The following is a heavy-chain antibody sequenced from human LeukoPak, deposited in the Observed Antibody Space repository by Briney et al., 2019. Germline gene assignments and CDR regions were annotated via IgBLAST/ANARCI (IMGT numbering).Heavy chain of an antibody. V-gene: IGHV3-48*02. CDR2: ISITSSTI. CDR1: GFTFSSYS. CDR3: ARGVRFYFDN. Sequence: PGGSLRLSCVASGFTFSSYSMNWVRQAPGKGLEWVSYISITSSTIYYADSVKGRFTISRDNAKNSLSLQMNSLRHEDTAVYYCARGVRFYFDNWGQGTLVTVSS. J-gene: IGHJ4*02.